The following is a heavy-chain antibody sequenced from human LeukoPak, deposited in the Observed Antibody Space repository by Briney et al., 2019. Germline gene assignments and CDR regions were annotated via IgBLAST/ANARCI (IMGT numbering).Heavy chain of an antibody. J-gene: IGHJ4*02. CDR2: ISSSSSYI. D-gene: IGHD6-19*01. Sequence: GASLRLSCAASGLTFSSYSMNLLPHAPGKGLEWVSSISSSSSYIYYADSVKGRFTISRDNAKNSLYLQMNSLRAEGTAVYYFASPRLSSGWWGFDYWGQGTLVSVCS. CDR3: ASPRLSSGWWGFDY. CDR1: GLTFSSYS. V-gene: IGHV3-21*01.